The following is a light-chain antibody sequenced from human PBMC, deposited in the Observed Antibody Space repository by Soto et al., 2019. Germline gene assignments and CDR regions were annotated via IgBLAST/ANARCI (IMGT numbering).Light chain of an antibody. V-gene: IGKV1-39*01. CDR3: QQSYNTPHT. J-gene: IGKJ2*01. Sequence: DIQMTQSPSSLSASIGDRVTIICRASQSIDSYLNWYQQKPGKAPKLLIYAASSLQVGVPSRFSGSGSGTEFTLTISSLQPEDFATYYCQQSYNTPHTFAQGTRLDI. CDR2: AAS. CDR1: QSIDSY.